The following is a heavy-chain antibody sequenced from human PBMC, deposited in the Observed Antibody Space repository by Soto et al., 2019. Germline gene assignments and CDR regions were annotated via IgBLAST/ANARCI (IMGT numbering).Heavy chain of an antibody. J-gene: IGHJ3*02. CDR3: ARADVLYYYDSSGYAFDI. Sequence: QVQLVESGGGVVQPGRSLRLSCAASGFTFSSYGMHWVRQAPGKGLEWVAVIWYDGSNKYYADSVKGRFTISRDNSKNTLYLQMNSLRADDTAVYYCARADVLYYYDSSGYAFDIWGQGTMVTVSS. D-gene: IGHD3-22*01. CDR1: GFTFSSYG. CDR2: IWYDGSNK. V-gene: IGHV3-33*01.